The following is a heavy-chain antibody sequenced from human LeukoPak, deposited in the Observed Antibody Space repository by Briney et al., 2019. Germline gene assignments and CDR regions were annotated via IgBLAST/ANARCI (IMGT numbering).Heavy chain of an antibody. CDR2: IKQEGREK. V-gene: IGHV3-7*01. CDR1: GFTFTKYW. CDR3: ARGLDCRSTSCYLGN. D-gene: IGHD2-2*01. Sequence: SGGSLRLSCAASGFTFTKYWMTWVRQAPGKGREWVANIKQEGREKFYVDSVKGRFTISRENAKNSLDLQINILGAEDTAVYYCARGLDCRSTSCYLGNWGQGTLVTVSS. J-gene: IGHJ4*02.